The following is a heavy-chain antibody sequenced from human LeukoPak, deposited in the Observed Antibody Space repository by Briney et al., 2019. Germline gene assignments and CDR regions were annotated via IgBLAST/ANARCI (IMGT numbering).Heavy chain of an antibody. CDR2: THRSGDT. CDR3: ATRDQSRTYMAPPDY. CDR1: GVSISSDNW. J-gene: IGHJ4*01. V-gene: IGHV4-4*02. D-gene: IGHD5-24*01. Sequence: SGTLSLTCAVCGVSISSDNWWTWVSQPPGKGLAWIGETHRSGDTKYNPSLRGRATISMDNSKNHLSLNLFSVTAADTAMYYCATRDQSRTYMAPPDYWGQEPWSLSPQ.